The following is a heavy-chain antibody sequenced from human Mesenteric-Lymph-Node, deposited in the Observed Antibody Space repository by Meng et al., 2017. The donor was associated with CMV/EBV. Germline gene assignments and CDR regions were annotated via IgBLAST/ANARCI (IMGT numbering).Heavy chain of an antibody. J-gene: IGHJ3*02. Sequence: GESLKISCAASGFTFSDYWMSWVRQAPGKGLEWVANIKEDGSEKYYVDSVKGRFTISRDNAKSSLYLQMNSLRAEDTAVYHCARIPWNVAARGALDIWGQGTMVTVSS. CDR3: ARIPWNVAARGALDI. V-gene: IGHV3-7*01. CDR2: IKEDGSEK. CDR1: GFTFSDYW. D-gene: IGHD6-13*01.